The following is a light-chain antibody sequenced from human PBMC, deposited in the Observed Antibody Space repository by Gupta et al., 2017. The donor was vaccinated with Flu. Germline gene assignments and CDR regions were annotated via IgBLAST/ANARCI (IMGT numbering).Light chain of an antibody. CDR2: KAS. J-gene: IGKJ1*01. CDR1: QSISSW. V-gene: IGKV1-5*03. Sequence: DIQMTQSPSTLSASVGDRVTITCRASQSISSWLAWYQQKPGKAPKLLIYKASSLESGVPSRFSGSGVGKEFTLTISSRQPDDFATYYCQQYNSYSPWTFGQGTKVEIK. CDR3: QQYNSYSPWT.